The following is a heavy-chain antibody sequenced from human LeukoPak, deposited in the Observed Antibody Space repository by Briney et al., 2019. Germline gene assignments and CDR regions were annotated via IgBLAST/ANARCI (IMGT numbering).Heavy chain of an antibody. Sequence: PGGSLRLSCAASGFTFSSYGMHWVRQAPGKGLEWVAVISYDGSNKYYADSVKGRLTISRDNSKNTLYLQMNSLRAEDTAVYYCAKDVSITPAPAEYFQHWGQGTLVTVSS. CDR2: ISYDGSNK. D-gene: IGHD4-23*01. J-gene: IGHJ1*01. CDR3: AKDVSITPAPAEYFQH. CDR1: GFTFSSYG. V-gene: IGHV3-30*18.